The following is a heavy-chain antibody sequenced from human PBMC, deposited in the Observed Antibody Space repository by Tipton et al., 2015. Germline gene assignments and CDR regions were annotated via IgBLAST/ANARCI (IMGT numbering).Heavy chain of an antibody. J-gene: IGHJ6*02. Sequence: GSLRLSCAASGFTFSSYDMHWVRQATGKGLEWVSAIGTAGDTYYPGSVKGRFTISRENAKNSLYLQMNTLRAGDTAVYYCARALRPSSWYVVYYGMDVWGQGTTVTVSS. CDR3: ARALRPSSWYVVYYGMDV. CDR2: IGTAGDT. CDR1: GFTFSSYD. D-gene: IGHD6-13*01. V-gene: IGHV3-13*01.